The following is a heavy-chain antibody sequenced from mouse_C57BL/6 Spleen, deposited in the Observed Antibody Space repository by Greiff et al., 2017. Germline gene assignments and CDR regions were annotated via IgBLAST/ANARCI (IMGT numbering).Heavy chain of an antibody. Sequence: VKLMESGAELAKPGASVKLSCKASGYTFTSYWLHWVKQRPGQGLEWIGYINPSSGYPKYNQKFKAKATLTADKSSSTAYMRLSSMTYEDSAIYYCARTDYYGSSYVYAMDYWGQGTSVTVSS. CDR3: ARTDYYGSSYVYAMDY. D-gene: IGHD1-1*01. V-gene: IGHV1-7*01. CDR1: GYTFTSYW. J-gene: IGHJ4*01. CDR2: INPSSGYP.